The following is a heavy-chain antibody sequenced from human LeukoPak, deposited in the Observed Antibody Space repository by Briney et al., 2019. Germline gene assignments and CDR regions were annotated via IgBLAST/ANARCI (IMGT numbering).Heavy chain of an antibody. Sequence: GGSLRLSCSASGFTFSSYAMHWVRQAPGKGLEYVSAISSNGGSTYYADSVKGRFTISRDNSKNTLYLQMSSLRAEDTAVYYCVKAGRGVVAASTPFDYWGQETLVTVSS. J-gene: IGHJ4*02. V-gene: IGHV3-64D*06. CDR2: ISSNGGST. D-gene: IGHD2-15*01. CDR1: GFTFSSYA. CDR3: VKAGRGVVAASTPFDY.